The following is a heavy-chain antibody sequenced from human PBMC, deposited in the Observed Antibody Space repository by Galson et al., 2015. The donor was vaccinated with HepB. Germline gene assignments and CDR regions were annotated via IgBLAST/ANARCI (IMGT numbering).Heavy chain of an antibody. J-gene: IGHJ4*02. CDR3: ARGRRGSDRHTFFDY. CDR2: MNPNSGNT. Sequence: SVKVSCKASGYTFTSYDINWVRLAPGQGLEWMGWMNPNSGNTGFAQRFQGRVSMTRDASISNAYMELTNLRNDDTAIYYCARGRRGSDRHTFFDYLGQGALVTVSA. D-gene: IGHD6-19*01. CDR1: GYTFTSYD. V-gene: IGHV1-8*01.